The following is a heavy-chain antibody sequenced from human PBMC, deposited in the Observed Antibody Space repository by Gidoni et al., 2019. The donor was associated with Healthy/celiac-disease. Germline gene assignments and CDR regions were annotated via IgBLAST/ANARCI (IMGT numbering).Heavy chain of an antibody. J-gene: IGHJ5*02. D-gene: IGHD2-2*01. CDR3: ARDARYCSSTSCYGWFDP. V-gene: IGHV4-31*02. CDR2: IYYSGST. Sequence: IGYIYYSGSTYYNPSLKSRVTISVDTSKNQFSLKLSSVTAADTAVYYCARDARYCSSTSCYGWFDPWGQGTLVTVSS.